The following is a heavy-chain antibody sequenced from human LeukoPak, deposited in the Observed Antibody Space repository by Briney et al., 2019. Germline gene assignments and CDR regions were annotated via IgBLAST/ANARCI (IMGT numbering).Heavy chain of an antibody. Sequence: ASVKVSCKVSGYTLTELSMHWVRQAPGKGLEWMGGFDHEDGETIYAQKFQGRVTMTEDTSTDTAYMELSSLRSEDTAVYYCARDQLGIAVAGSSPVDIWGQGTMVTVSS. CDR1: GYTLTELS. CDR2: FDHEDGET. D-gene: IGHD6-19*01. V-gene: IGHV1-24*01. CDR3: ARDQLGIAVAGSSPVDI. J-gene: IGHJ3*02.